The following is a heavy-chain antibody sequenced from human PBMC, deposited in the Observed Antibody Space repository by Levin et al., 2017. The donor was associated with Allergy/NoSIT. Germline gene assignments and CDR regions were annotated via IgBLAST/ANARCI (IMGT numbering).Heavy chain of an antibody. CDR1: GFTFSSYA. J-gene: IGHJ4*02. D-gene: IGHD2-15*01. CDR2: ISYDGSNK. CDR3: ARDVFPNCSGGSCYLVY. Sequence: GGSLRLSCAASGFTFSSYAMHWVRQAPGKGLEWVAVISYDGSNKYYADSVKGRFTISRDNSKNTLYLQMNSLRAEDTAVYYCARDVFPNCSGGSCYLVYWGQGTLVTVSS. V-gene: IGHV3-30-3*01.